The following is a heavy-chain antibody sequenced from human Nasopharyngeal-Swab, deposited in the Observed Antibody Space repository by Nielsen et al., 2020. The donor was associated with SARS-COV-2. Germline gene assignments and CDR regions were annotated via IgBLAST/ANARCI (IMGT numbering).Heavy chain of an antibody. D-gene: IGHD2-2*01. CDR3: ARVLSRTSPYGMDV. Sequence: GESLTISCAPSGFTFNDYDIYWVRQTAGAGLEWVSSVGTAGDTHYQDSVQGRFTISRENAKNSVFLQLDSLRVGDTGIYFCARVLSRTSPYGMDVWGRGTQVTVSS. CDR2: VGTAGDT. V-gene: IGHV3-13*01. CDR1: GFTFNDYD. J-gene: IGHJ6*01.